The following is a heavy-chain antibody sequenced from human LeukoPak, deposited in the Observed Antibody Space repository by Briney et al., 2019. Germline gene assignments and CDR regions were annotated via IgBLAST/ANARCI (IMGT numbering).Heavy chain of an antibody. Sequence: RASVKVSCKASGYTFTSYDINWVRQATGQGLEWMGWMNPNSGNTGYAQKFQGRVTMTRNTSISTAYMELSSLRSEDTAVYYCARGLRGNRNTHLRYWGQGTPVTVSS. J-gene: IGHJ4*02. D-gene: IGHD2-2*02. V-gene: IGHV1-8*01. CDR3: ARGLRGNRNTHLRY. CDR1: GYTFTSYD. CDR2: MNPNSGNT.